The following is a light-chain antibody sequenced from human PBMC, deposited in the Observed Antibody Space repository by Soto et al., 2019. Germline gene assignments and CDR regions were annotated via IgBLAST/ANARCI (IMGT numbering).Light chain of an antibody. CDR1: NIESKS. CDR3: QVWDSSRDLHV. V-gene: IGLV3-21*02. Sequence: SYELTQPPSVSVAPGQTARIMCGGNNIESKSVHWYQQKAGQATVLVVYADDDRPSGIPERFSGSNSGNTATLTITRVEAGDEADYFCQVWDSSRDLHVFGSGTKVTVL. CDR2: ADD. J-gene: IGLJ1*01.